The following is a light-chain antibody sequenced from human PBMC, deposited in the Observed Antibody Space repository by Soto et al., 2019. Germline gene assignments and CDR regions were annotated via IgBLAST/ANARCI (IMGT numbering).Light chain of an antibody. CDR3: QVWDSSGDHPV. V-gene: IGLV3-21*02. CDR1: NIGSKS. J-gene: IGLJ2*01. Sequence: SYELTQPPSVSVAPGQTARITCEGKNIGSKSVHWYQQRPGQAPVMVVYEDSDRPSGIPERFSGSNSGNTATLTITRVEAGDKADFSCQVWDSSGDHPVFGGGTKLTVL. CDR2: EDS.